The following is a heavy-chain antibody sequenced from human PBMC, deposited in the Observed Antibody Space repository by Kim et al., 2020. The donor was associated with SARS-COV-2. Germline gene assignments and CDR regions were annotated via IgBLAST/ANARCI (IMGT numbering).Heavy chain of an antibody. J-gene: IGHJ4*02. D-gene: IGHD6-13*01. CDR2: INSDGSST. CDR3: ARADKYSSSWYEPKTTFDY. V-gene: IGHV3-74*01. CDR1: GFTFSSYW. Sequence: GGSLRLSCAASGFTFSSYWMHWVRQAPGKGLVWVSRINSDGSSTSYADSVKGRFTISRDNAKNTLYLQMNSLRAEDTAVYYCARADKYSSSWYEPKTTFDYWGQGTLVTVSS.